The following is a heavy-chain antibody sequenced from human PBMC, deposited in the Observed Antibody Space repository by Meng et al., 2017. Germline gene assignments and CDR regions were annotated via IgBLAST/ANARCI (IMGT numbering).Heavy chain of an antibody. CDR1: GFTFDDCD. CDR2: ISWNSGSI. D-gene: IGHD6-13*01. V-gene: IGHV3-9*03. Sequence: SLKISCAASGFTFDDCDMHWVRQAPGKGLEWVSCISWNSGSIGYADSVKGRFTISRDNAKNSLYLQMNSLRAEDMAVYYCATSRYSSSSGYYYGMDVWGQGTTVTVSS. CDR3: ATSRYSSSSGYYYGMDV. J-gene: IGHJ6*01.